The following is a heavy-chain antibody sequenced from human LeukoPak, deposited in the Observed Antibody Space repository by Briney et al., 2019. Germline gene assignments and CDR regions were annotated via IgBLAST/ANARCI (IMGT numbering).Heavy chain of an antibody. CDR3: ARHINTALDKWCFDY. D-gene: IGHD5-18*01. CDR1: GYTFTGYY. V-gene: IGHV1-2*02. J-gene: IGHJ4*02. CDR2: INPNSGGT. Sequence: ASVKVSCKASGYTFTGYYMHWVRQAPGQGLEWMGWINPNSGGTNYAQKLQGRVTMSVDTSKNQFSLKLSSVTAADTAVYYCARHINTALDKWCFDYWGQGTLVTVSS.